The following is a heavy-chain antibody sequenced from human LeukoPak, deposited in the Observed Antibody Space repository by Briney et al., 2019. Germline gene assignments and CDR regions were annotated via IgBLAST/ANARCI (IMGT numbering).Heavy chain of an antibody. CDR3: ASQTSYCSSTSCHRGAFDI. CDR1: GYTFTSYY. CDR2: ISYDGSNK. J-gene: IGHJ3*02. Sequence: SCKASGYTFTSYYMHWVRQAPGKGLEWVAVISYDGSNKYYADSVKGRFTISRDNSKNTLYLQMNSLRAEDTAVYYCASQTSYCSSTSCHRGAFDIWGQGTMVTVSS. V-gene: IGHV3-30-3*01. D-gene: IGHD2-2*01.